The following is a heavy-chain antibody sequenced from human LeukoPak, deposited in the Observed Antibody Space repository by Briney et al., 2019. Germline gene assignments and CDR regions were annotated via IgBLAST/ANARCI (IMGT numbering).Heavy chain of an antibody. CDR1: GGTFSSYT. CDR2: IIPILNIA. CDR3: ARLSDYDFRSGDDP. D-gene: IGHD3-3*01. Sequence: ASVRVSCKFSGGTFSSYTVSWVRQAPGQGLEWMGRIIPILNIANYAQTFQGRLTIIAGKSTSTAYMDLTSLRCDGTAMYYCARLSDYDFRSGDDPWGQGTLVIVSS. J-gene: IGHJ5*02. V-gene: IGHV1-69*02.